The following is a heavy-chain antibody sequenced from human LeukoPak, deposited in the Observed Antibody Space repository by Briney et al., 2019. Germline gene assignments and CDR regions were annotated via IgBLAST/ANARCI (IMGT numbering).Heavy chain of an antibody. Sequence: GRSLRLSCAASGFTFSSYGMHWVRQAPGKGPEWVAVIWYDGSNKYYADSVKGRFTISRDNSKNTLYLQMNSLRAEDTAVYYCAKDLRFSYFDYWGQGTLVTVSS. CDR2: IWYDGSNK. D-gene: IGHD3-3*01. V-gene: IGHV3-33*06. CDR1: GFTFSSYG. CDR3: AKDLRFSYFDY. J-gene: IGHJ4*02.